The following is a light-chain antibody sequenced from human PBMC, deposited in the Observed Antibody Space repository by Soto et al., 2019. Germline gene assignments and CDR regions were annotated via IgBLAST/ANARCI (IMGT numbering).Light chain of an antibody. V-gene: IGKV3-20*01. J-gene: IGKJ2*01. CDR1: QSVSSSS. CDR3: QQYGSSPPMYT. Sequence: EIVLTQSPGTLSLSPGERATLSCRASQSVSSSSLAWYQQKPGQAPRLLIYGASSRATGIPDRFSGSGSGTDFTLTIIRLEPEAFAVYFCQQYGSSPPMYTFGQGTKLEI. CDR2: GAS.